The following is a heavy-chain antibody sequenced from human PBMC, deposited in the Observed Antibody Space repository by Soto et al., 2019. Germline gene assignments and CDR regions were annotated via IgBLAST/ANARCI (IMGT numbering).Heavy chain of an antibody. D-gene: IGHD2-21*01. CDR3: ARSIVVVAPTAGMDV. CDR1: GFTLSNEN. CDR2: ISSSSTYM. Sequence: EVQLVESGGGLVKPGGSLRLSCAASGFTLSNENRNWVRQAPGKGLEWVSFISSSSTYMYYADSVKGRFTISRGNAGNSLYLQMNSLRAEDTAVYYCARSIVVVAPTAGMDVWGQGTTVTVSS. J-gene: IGHJ6*02. V-gene: IGHV3-21*01.